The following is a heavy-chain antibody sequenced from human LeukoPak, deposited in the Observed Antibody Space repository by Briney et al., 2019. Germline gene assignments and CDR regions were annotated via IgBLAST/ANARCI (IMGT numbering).Heavy chain of an antibody. CDR2: IKQDGSEK. CDR1: GFTFTHSW. CDR3: VRALGSSSADY. J-gene: IGHJ4*02. Sequence: GGSLRLSCAASGFTFTHSWMSWVRQAPGRGLEWVANIKQDGSEKYYVDSVEGRFTISRDNAKNSVSLQMNSLRGEDTAVYYCVRALGSSSADYWGQGTLVTVSS. D-gene: IGHD6-6*01. V-gene: IGHV3-7*01.